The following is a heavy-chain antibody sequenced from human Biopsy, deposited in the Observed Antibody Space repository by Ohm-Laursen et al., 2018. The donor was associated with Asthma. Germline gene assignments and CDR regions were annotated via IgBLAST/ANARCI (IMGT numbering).Heavy chain of an antibody. D-gene: IGHD3-22*01. J-gene: IGHJ3*01. Sequence: ASVKVSCKGSRDIFSSYGFSWVRQAPGQGLEWMGGITPISLTPSYARRFRGRVTISADEYTRTAYMELSSLRSEDTAVYYCARDPSYFDPSVEGWHLWGQGTMVTVSS. CDR2: ITPISLTP. V-gene: IGHV1-69*13. CDR3: ARDPSYFDPSVEGWHL. CDR1: RDIFSSYG.